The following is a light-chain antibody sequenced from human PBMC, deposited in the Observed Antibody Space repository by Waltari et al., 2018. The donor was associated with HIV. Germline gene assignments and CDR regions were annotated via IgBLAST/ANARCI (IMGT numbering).Light chain of an antibody. CDR1: SSRIEIKT. Sequence: QSVLTQPPSASGTPGQRVTISCSARSSRIEIKTVHWYQHLPGTAPKLLIYNNDQRPSGVPDRFSGSKSGTSASLAISGLQSEDEADYFCAAWHDRLSVVFGGGTKLTVL. V-gene: IGLV1-44*01. CDR3: AAWHDRLSVV. J-gene: IGLJ3*02. CDR2: NND.